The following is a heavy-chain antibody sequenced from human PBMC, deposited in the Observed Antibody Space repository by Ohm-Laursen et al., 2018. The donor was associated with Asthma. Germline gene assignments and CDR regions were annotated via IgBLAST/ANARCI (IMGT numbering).Heavy chain of an antibody. CDR1: GFTFSNQA. CDR2: ISGSGGRT. Sequence: GSLRLSCTASGFTFSNQAMSWVRQAPGKGLEWVSAISGSGGRTYYADSVKGRFTISRDNSKNTLYLQMNSLRVEDTAVYYCAREGGVGLTDWGQGTLVTVSS. CDR3: AREGGVGLTD. V-gene: IGHV3-23*01. D-gene: IGHD1-26*01. J-gene: IGHJ4*02.